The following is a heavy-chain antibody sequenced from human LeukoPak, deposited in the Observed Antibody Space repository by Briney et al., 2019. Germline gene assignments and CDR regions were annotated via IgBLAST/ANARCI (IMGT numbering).Heavy chain of an antibody. CDR3: ARHLRSLDPGEVDY. D-gene: IGHD3-3*01. CDR2: IKQDGSEK. Sequence: SGGSLRLSCAASGFTFSSYWMSWVRQAPGKGLEWVANIKQDGSEKYYVDSVKGRFTISRDNAKNSLYLQMNSLRAEDTAVYYCARHLRSLDPGEVDYWGQGTLVTVSS. J-gene: IGHJ4*02. V-gene: IGHV3-7*01. CDR1: GFTFSSYW.